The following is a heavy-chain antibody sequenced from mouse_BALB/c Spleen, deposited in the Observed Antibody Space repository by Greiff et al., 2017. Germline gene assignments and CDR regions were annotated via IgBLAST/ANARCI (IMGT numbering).Heavy chain of an antibody. D-gene: IGHD2-3*01. CDR1: GFNIKDYY. J-gene: IGHJ3*01. Sequence: VQLQQSGAELVRSGASVKLSCTASGFNIKDYYMHWVKQRPEQGLEWIGWIDPENGDTEYAPKFQGKATMTADKSSSTAYMQLSSLTSEDSAVYFCAREGIYDGYYGFAYWGQGTLVTVSA. CDR3: AREGIYDGYYGFAY. V-gene: IGHV14-4*02. CDR2: IDPENGDT.